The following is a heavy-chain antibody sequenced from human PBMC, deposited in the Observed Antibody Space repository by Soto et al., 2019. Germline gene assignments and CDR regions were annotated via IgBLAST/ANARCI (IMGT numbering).Heavy chain of an antibody. D-gene: IGHD3-10*01. CDR3: ARDHFEYYYASVTESLPVY. Sequence: QVQVVESGGGVVQPGRSLRLSCAASGFTFSNYGMHWVRQAPGKGLDWVAVIWYDGSNKYYADSVKGRFTISRDNSKNTLYLEMNSLRAEDTAVYYCARDHFEYYYASVTESLPVYWGQGALVPVSS. V-gene: IGHV3-33*01. CDR1: GFTFSNYG. J-gene: IGHJ4*02. CDR2: IWYDGSNK.